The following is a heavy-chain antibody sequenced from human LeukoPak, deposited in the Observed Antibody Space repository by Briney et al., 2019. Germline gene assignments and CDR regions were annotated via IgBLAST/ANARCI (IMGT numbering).Heavy chain of an antibody. Sequence: SETLSLTCTVSGGSISGYYWSWIRQPPGKGLEWIGHIHYSGSTNHNPSLKSRVTISVDTSKNQFSLKLSSVTAADTAVYYCARGFTYYYDSSGYYYGNEYFQHWGQGTLVTVSS. J-gene: IGHJ1*01. CDR2: IHYSGST. V-gene: IGHV4-59*01. CDR3: ARGFTYYYDSSGYYYGNEYFQH. D-gene: IGHD3-22*01. CDR1: GGSISGYY.